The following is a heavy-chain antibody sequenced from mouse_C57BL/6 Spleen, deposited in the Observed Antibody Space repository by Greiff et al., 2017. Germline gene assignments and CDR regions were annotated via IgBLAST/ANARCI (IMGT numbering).Heavy chain of an antibody. Sequence: EVKLQESGAELVRPGASVKLSCTASGFNIKDDYMHWVKQRPEQGLEWIGWIDPENGDTEYASKFQGKATITADTSSNTAYLQLSSLTSEDTAGYYWTQGIYYDYDGAWFAYWGQGTLVTVSA. CDR2: IDPENGDT. CDR3: TQGIYYDYDGAWFAY. D-gene: IGHD2-4*01. V-gene: IGHV14-4*01. CDR1: GFNIKDDY. J-gene: IGHJ3*01.